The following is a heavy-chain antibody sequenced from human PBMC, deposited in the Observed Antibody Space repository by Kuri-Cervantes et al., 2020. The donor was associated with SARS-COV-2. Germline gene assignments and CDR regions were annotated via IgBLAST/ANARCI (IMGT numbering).Heavy chain of an antibody. CDR1: GFTFSSYA. D-gene: IGHD6-6*01. V-gene: IGHV3-48*04. CDR2: ISSSGSTI. CDR3: AKGSSSSGRYNWFDP. Sequence: GGSLRLSCAASGFTFSSYAMSWVRQAPGKGLEWVSYISSSGSTIYYADSVKGRFTISRDNAKNSLYLQMNSLRAEDTAVYYCAKGSSSSGRYNWFDPWGQGTRVTGSS. J-gene: IGHJ5*02.